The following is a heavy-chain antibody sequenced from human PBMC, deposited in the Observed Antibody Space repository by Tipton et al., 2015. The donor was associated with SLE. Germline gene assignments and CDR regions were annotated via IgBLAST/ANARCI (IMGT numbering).Heavy chain of an antibody. D-gene: IGHD3-10*01. CDR2: FIPIFQTA. Sequence: QVQLVQSGAEVTTPGSSVKVSCKPPRGTFSSYSISWVRQAPGQGLEWMGGFIPIFQTANYAQKYQGRVTITTDESTSTAYMELSSLTFEDTAIYYCASPNGSVDFWGHGTLVTVSS. CDR3: ASPNGSVDF. V-gene: IGHV1-69*01. J-gene: IGHJ4*01. CDR1: RGTFSSYS.